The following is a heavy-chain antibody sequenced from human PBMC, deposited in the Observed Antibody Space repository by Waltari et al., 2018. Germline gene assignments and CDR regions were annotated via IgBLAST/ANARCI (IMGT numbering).Heavy chain of an antibody. J-gene: IGHJ4*02. CDR2: IIWDVCST. V-gene: IGHV3-43D*04. CDR1: GFTFDASA. D-gene: IGHD3-16*02. Sequence: EVQLVESGGVVVQPGGSLRLSCAASGFTFDASAMPWVRHAPGTGLAWVALIIWDVCSTYYADSVKRRVTISIDNSKNSLYLQMNSLRAEDTALYYCAKDEYIWWSYRFDYWGQGTLVTVSS. CDR3: AKDEYIWWSYRFDY.